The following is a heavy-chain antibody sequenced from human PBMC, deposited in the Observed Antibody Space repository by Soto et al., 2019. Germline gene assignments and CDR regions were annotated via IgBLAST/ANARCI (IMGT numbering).Heavy chain of an antibody. CDR3: ARDTAGYDGDAPPPIEAFDI. CDR1: GYTFTSYG. V-gene: IGHV1-18*01. D-gene: IGHD3-22*01. J-gene: IGHJ3*02. Sequence: ASVKVSCKASGYTFTSYGISWVRQAPGQGLEWMGWISAYNGNTNYAQKLQGRVTMTTDTSTSTAYMELRSLRSDDTAVYYCARDTAGYDGDAPPPIEAFDIWGHGTMVTVS. CDR2: ISAYNGNT.